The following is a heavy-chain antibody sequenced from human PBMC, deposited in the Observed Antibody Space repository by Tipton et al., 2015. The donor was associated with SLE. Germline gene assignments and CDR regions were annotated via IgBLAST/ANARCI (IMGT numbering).Heavy chain of an antibody. Sequence: TLSLTCAVSGDSISSGGFSWSWIRQPPGKGLEWIGYTYHSGHTYYNPSLKSRVTISVDRSTNQFSLKLTSVTAADTAVYFCARGGSISWFSHFDYWGQGTLVTVSS. D-gene: IGHD6-13*01. CDR1: GDSISSGGFS. CDR3: ARGGSISWFSHFDY. J-gene: IGHJ4*02. CDR2: TYHSGHT. V-gene: IGHV4-30-2*01.